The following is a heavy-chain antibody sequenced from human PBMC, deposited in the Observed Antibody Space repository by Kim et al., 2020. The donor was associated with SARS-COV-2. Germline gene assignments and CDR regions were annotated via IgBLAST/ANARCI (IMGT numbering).Heavy chain of an antibody. D-gene: IGHD3-10*01. Sequence: GGSLRLSCTVSGFTCSSYSMTWVRQAPGKVLEWVSAIRASGDRTYSADSMKGRFTISRDNSKKTLYLQITTLSAEDTALYYCAKAGPPLVGGYFDYWGKGTLATGSS. J-gene: IGHJ4*02. CDR1: GFTCSSYS. V-gene: IGHV3-23*01. CDR2: IRASGDRT. CDR3: AKAGPPLVGGYFDY.